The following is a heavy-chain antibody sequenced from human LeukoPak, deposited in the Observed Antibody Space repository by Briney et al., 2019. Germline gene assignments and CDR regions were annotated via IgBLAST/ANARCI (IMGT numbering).Heavy chain of an antibody. Sequence: SVKVSCKAFGGTFSSYAISWVRQAPGQGLEWMGGIIPIFGTANYAQKFQGRVTITADESTSTAYMELSSLRSEDTAVYYCAREVRGGPPVDYWGQGTLVTVSS. CDR2: IIPIFGTA. CDR3: AREVRGGPPVDY. D-gene: IGHD3-10*01. J-gene: IGHJ4*02. CDR1: GGTFSSYA. V-gene: IGHV1-69*13.